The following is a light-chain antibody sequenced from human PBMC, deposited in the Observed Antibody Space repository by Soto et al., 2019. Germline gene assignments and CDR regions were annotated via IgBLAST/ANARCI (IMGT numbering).Light chain of an antibody. Sequence: EIVLAQSPATLSLSPGDRATLSCRASQSVNTYLAWYQQTPGQAPRLLIYDASYSPTGIPARFSGSGSGTDFTLTISSLEPEDFAVYYCQQRGDLPLTFGGGTKVEIK. V-gene: IGKV3-11*01. CDR1: QSVNTY. CDR2: DAS. J-gene: IGKJ4*01. CDR3: QQRGDLPLT.